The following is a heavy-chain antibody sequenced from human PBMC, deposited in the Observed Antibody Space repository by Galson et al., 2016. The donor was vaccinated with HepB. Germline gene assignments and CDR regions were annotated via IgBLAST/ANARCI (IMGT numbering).Heavy chain of an antibody. CDR2: IYYSGTT. J-gene: IGHJ6*02. CDR3: ARYCSTTSCNKGYYYGMDV. Sequence: SETLSLTCTVSGGSISSRSYYWGWIRQPPGKGLEWTGTIYYSGTTYYNPSLKSRVTISVDTTKNQFSLKLSSVTAADTAVYYCARYCSTTSCNKGYYYGMDVWGQGTTVTASS. D-gene: IGHD2-2*02. V-gene: IGHV4-39*01. CDR1: GGSISSRSYY.